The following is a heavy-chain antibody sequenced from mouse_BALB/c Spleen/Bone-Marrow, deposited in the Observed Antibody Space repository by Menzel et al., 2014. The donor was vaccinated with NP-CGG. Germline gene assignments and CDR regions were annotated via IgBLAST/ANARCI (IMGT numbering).Heavy chain of an antibody. CDR3: ARTTTATSY. CDR2: IYPGSDNT. CDR1: GYTFTDYY. V-gene: IGHV1-77*01. Sequence: VQLRQSGAELARPGASVKLSCKASGYTFTDYYINWMKQRTGQGLEWIGEIYPGSDNTYYNEKFKGKATLTADKSSSTTYMQLSSLTSEDSAVYFCARTTTATSYWGQGTLVTVSA. J-gene: IGHJ3*01. D-gene: IGHD1-2*01.